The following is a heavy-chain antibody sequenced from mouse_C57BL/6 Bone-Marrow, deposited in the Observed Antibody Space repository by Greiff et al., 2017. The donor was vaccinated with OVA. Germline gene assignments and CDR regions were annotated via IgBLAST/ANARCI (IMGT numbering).Heavy chain of an antibody. CDR3: ARRRRFYYFDY. Sequence: VQLQQSGPELVKPGASVKISCKASGYTFTDYYMNWVKQSHGKSLEWIGDINPNNGGTSYNQKFKGKATLTVDKSSSTAYMELRSLTSEDSAVYYCARRRRFYYFDYWGQGTTLTVSS. J-gene: IGHJ2*01. CDR1: GYTFTDYY. V-gene: IGHV1-26*01. CDR2: INPNNGGT.